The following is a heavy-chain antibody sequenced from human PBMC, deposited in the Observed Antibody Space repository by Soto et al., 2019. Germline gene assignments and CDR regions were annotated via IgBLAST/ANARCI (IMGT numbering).Heavy chain of an antibody. CDR2: IYYIGTT. CDR1: DGSVNTGNYY. CDR3: AREEKQLSRYGGDFDY. V-gene: IGHV4-61*01. D-gene: IGHD3-10*01. Sequence: SETLSLTCSVSDGSVNTGNYYWSWIRQPPGKGLEWIGHIYYIGTTNYNPSLKSRVTISVDTSKNQLSLKVTSVTAADTAVYFCAREEKQLSRYGGDFDYWGQGPRGTV. J-gene: IGHJ4*02.